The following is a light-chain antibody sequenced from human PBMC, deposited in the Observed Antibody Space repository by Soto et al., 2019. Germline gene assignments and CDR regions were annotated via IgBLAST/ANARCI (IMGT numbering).Light chain of an antibody. CDR3: QQYNNWPGT. J-gene: IGKJ1*01. CDR2: DTS. Sequence: EIVMTQSPVTLSVSPGDRATLSCRASRSVSSKLAWYQQKPGQAPRLLIYDTSTRAAGIPARFSGTGSGTEFTLTISSLQSEDFAVYSCQQYNNWPGTFGQGTKVEIK. V-gene: IGKV3-15*01. CDR1: RSVSSK.